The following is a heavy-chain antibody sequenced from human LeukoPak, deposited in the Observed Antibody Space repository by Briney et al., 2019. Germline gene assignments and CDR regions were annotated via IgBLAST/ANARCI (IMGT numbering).Heavy chain of an antibody. CDR3: ARSGLNFGVVITQNWFDP. J-gene: IGHJ5*02. V-gene: IGHV4-59*01. Sequence: SETLSLTCTVSGGSISSYYWSWIRQPPGKGLEWIVYIYYSGSTNYNPSLKSRVTISVDTSKNQFSLKLSSVTAADTAVYYCARSGLNFGVVITQNWFDPWGQGTLVTVSS. CDR1: GGSISSYY. CDR2: IYYSGST. D-gene: IGHD3-3*01.